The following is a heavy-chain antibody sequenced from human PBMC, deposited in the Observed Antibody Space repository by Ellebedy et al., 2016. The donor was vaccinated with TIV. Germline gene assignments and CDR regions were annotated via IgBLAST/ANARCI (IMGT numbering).Heavy chain of an antibody. V-gene: IGHV3-30*18. J-gene: IGHJ4*02. CDR2: ISYDGNNE. CDR3: AKALGGAAAGSPFDY. D-gene: IGHD6-13*01. Sequence: GGSLRLSCAASGFTFSSYGMHWVRQAPGKGLEWVAVISYDGNNEYYADSVKGRFTISRDNSKNTLCLQMNSLRAEDTAVYYCAKALGGAAAGSPFDYWGQGTLVTVSS. CDR1: GFTFSSYG.